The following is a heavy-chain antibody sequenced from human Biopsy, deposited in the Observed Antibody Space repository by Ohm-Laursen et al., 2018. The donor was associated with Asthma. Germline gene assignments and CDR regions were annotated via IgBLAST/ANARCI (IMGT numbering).Heavy chain of an antibody. D-gene: IGHD3-16*01. J-gene: IGHJ2*01. V-gene: IGHV1-2*06. CDR1: GDSFSNYA. CDR2: IDPNSGGT. CDR3: ARIKIRIGAGTDRYFDL. Sequence: SVKVSCKASGDSFSNYAIGWVRQAPGQGLEWMGRIDPNSGGTNYAQKFLGRVTMTRDTSVNTAFMVLSRLRSDDTAVYYCARIKIRIGAGTDRYFDLWGRGTLVTVSS.